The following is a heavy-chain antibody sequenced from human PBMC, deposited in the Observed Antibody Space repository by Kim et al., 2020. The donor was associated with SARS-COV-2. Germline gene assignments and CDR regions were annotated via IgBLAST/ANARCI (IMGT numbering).Heavy chain of an antibody. CDR3: ARPAPIIAAAGTLDPD. CDR2: ISSSSSTI. V-gene: IGHV3-48*02. CDR1: GFTFSSYS. J-gene: IGHJ4*02. Sequence: GGSLRLSCAASGFTFSSYSMNWVRQAPGKGLEWVSYISSSSSTIYYADSVKGRFTISRDNAKNSLYLQMNSLRDEDTAVYYCARPAPIIAAAGTLDPDWGQGTLVTVSS. D-gene: IGHD6-13*01.